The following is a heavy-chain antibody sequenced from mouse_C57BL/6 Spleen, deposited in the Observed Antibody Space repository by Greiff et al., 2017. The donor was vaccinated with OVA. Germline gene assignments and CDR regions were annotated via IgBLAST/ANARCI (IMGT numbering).Heavy chain of an antibody. V-gene: IGHV1-81*01. CDR1: GYTFTSYG. Sequence: VQLQQSGAELARPGASVKLSCKASGYTFTSYGISWVKQRTGQGLEWIGEIYPRSGNTYYNEKFKGKATLTADKSSSTAYMELRSLTSEDSAVYFCARDGRLPYYFDYWGQGTTLTVSS. CDR3: ARDGRLPYYFDY. D-gene: IGHD2-4*01. J-gene: IGHJ2*01. CDR2: IYPRSGNT.